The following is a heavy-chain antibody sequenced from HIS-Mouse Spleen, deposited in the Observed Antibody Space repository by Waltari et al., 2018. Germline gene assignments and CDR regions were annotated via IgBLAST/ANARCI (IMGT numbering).Heavy chain of an antibody. CDR1: GGAITSISYS. Sequence: QLQLQESGPGLVKPSETLSLTCTVSGGAITSISYSWVRIRQPPGKGLEWIGSIYYRGSTYYNPSLKSRVTISVDTSKNQFSLKLSSVTAADTAVYYCAREIPYSSSWYDWYFDLWGRGTLVTVSS. CDR2: IYYRGST. D-gene: IGHD6-13*01. J-gene: IGHJ2*01. V-gene: IGHV4-39*07. CDR3: AREIPYSSSWYDWYFDL.